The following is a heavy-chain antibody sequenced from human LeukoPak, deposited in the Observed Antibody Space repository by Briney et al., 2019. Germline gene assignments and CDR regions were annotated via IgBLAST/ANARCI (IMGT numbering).Heavy chain of an antibody. CDR1: GGSFSGYY. D-gene: IGHD6-19*01. CDR2: IYATGST. CDR3: ARTGSGWDTAPRFDY. J-gene: IGHJ4*02. V-gene: IGHV4-59*10. Sequence: SETLSLTCAVYGGSFSGYYWSWIRQPPGKGLEWIGRIYATGSTDYNPSLKSRVTMSVDGSKNQVSLRLNSVTAADTAVYYCARTGSGWDTAPRFDYWGQGTLVTVSS.